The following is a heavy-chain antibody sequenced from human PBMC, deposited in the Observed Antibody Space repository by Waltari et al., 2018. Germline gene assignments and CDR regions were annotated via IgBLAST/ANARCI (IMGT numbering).Heavy chain of an antibody. CDR3: ATYVGASIGTAAFDV. CDR1: GGSITTNRHY. V-gene: IGHV4-39*01. CDR2: ISYSGAT. Sequence: QLHLQESGPGLVQPSETLSLTCSVSGGSITTNRHYWGWIRQPPGKGREWTATISYSGATNTSPSLKSRLTISVDTFKNQFSLKLSSVTAADTAVYYCATYVGASIGTAAFDVWGQGTMVTVSS. D-gene: IGHD3-16*01. J-gene: IGHJ3*01.